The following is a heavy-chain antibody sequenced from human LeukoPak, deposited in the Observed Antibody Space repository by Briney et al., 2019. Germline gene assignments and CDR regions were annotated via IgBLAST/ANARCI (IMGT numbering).Heavy chain of an antibody. J-gene: IGHJ5*02. V-gene: IGHV4-39*07. CDR2: IYHSGST. D-gene: IGHD3-10*01. CDR1: SDSISSSNCY. Sequence: SETLSLTCTVSSDSISSSNCYWGWVRQPPGKELEWIGEIYHSGSTNYNPSLKSRVTMSVDTSKNQFSLKLSSVTAADTAVYYCARDRPYYYGSASRFDPWGQGTLVTVSS. CDR3: ARDRPYYYGSASRFDP.